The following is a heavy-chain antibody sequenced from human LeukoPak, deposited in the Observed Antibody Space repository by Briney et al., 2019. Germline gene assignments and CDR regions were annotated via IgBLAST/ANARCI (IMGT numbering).Heavy chain of an antibody. J-gene: IGHJ2*01. CDR2: TRNKANSYAT. D-gene: IGHD3-22*01. Sequence: GGSLRLSCAASGFTFSDHYMDWVRQAPGKGLEWVGRTRNKANSYATEYAASVKGRFTISRDDSKNSLYLQMNSLKTEDTAVYYCVRGRRSYYDSSNLDLWGRGALVTVSS. CDR1: GFTFSDHY. V-gene: IGHV3-72*01. CDR3: VRGRRSYYDSSNLDL.